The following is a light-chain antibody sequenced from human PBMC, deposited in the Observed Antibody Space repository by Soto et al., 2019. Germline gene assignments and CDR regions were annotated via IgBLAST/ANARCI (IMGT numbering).Light chain of an antibody. CDR3: QQYNTWPRT. J-gene: IGKJ1*01. CDR2: GAS. V-gene: IGKV3-15*01. CDR1: QSVSSN. Sequence: EIVMTRSPATLSVSPGERATLSCRASQSVSSNLAWYQQKPGQAPRLLIYGASTRATGIPARFSGSGSGTEFTLTISSLQSEDFAVYYCQQYNTWPRTFAHGPKVDIK.